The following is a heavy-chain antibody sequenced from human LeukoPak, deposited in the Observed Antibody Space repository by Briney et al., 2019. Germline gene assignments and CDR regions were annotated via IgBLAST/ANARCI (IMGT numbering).Heavy chain of an antibody. V-gene: IGHV3-7*01. CDR2: VNEDGSAK. CDR3: ARDYWRSIDH. Sequence: GGSLRLSCAASGFTFSSYAMSWVRQAPGKGLESVAIVNEDGSAKYYLDSVKGRFTISRDNARNSLYLEMNSLRAEDTAVYYCARDYWRSIDHWGQGTLVTVSS. CDR1: GFTFSSYA. D-gene: IGHD1-1*01. J-gene: IGHJ4*02.